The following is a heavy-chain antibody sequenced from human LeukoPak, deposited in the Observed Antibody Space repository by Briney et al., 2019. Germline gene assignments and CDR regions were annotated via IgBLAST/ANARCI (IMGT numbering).Heavy chain of an antibody. D-gene: IGHD3-10*01. V-gene: IGHV3-33*01. CDR1: GGTFSSYG. J-gene: IGHJ4*02. Sequence: SCKASGGTFSSYGMHWVRQAPGKGLEWVTVIWYDGNNKYYADSVKGRFTISRDNSKNTLYLQMNSLRAEDTATYYCARGSGNYYNRLDYWGQGTLVTVSS. CDR2: IWYDGNNK. CDR3: ARGSGNYYNRLDY.